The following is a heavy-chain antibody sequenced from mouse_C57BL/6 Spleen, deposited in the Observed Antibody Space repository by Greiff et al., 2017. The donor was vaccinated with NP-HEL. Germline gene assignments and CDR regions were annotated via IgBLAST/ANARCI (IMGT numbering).Heavy chain of an antibody. Sequence: QVQLQQPGAELVKPGASVKLSCKASGSTFTSYWMHWVKQRPGQGLEWIGMIHPTSGSTNYNEKFKRKATLTVDKSSSTAYMQLSSLTSEDSAVYYWARFITTAYYFDYWGQGTTLTVSS. J-gene: IGHJ2*01. D-gene: IGHD1-1*01. V-gene: IGHV1-64*01. CDR3: ARFITTAYYFDY. CDR1: GSTFTSYW. CDR2: IHPTSGST.